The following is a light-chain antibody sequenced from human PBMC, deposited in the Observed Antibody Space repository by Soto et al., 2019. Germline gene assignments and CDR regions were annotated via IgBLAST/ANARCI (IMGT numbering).Light chain of an antibody. V-gene: IGKV3D-20*01. Sequence: IGFTHSPATLNISPGEKATLSCGASQSVTSSYLAWYQQKPGLAPRLLMYDASSRATAIRGRFSGSGSGTDFTLTISRLEPEDVGVYYCQQYGSSQRTFGQGIKV. J-gene: IGKJ1*01. CDR1: QSVTSSY. CDR3: QQYGSSQRT. CDR2: DAS.